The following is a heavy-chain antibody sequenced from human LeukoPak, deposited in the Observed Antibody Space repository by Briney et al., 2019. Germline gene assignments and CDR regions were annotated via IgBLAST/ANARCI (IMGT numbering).Heavy chain of an antibody. V-gene: IGHV1-2*02. J-gene: IGHJ4*02. Sequence: ASVRVSSKASGYTFTVYFMHWVRQAPGQGLEWMGWINPNSGGTNYAQKFQGRVTMTRDTSISTAYMELSRLTSDDTAVYYCAQRTDSGTYSEDWGQGTLVTVSS. CDR3: AQRTDSGTYSED. CDR1: GYTFTVYF. D-gene: IGHD1-26*01. CDR2: INPNSGGT.